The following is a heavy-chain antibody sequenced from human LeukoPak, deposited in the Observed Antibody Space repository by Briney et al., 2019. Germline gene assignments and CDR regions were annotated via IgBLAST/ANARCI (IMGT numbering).Heavy chain of an antibody. CDR3: ATSAADDYYYYYYVDV. J-gene: IGHJ6*03. V-gene: IGHV3-7*01. D-gene: IGHD6-13*01. Sequence: PGGSLRLSCAASGFTFSDHFMDWVRQAPGKGLEWVANIKQDGSEKYYVDSVKGRFTISRDNAKNSLYLQMNSLRAEDTAVYYCATSAADDYYYYYYVDVWGKGTTVTVSS. CDR1: GFTFSDHF. CDR2: IKQDGSEK.